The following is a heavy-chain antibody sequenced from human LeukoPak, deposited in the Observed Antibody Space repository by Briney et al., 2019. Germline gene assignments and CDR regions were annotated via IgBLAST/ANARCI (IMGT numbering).Heavy chain of an antibody. D-gene: IGHD1-26*01. CDR3: ARDGGVGAQYYFDY. CDR1: GGSISSYY. J-gene: IGHJ4*02. Sequence: SETLSLTCSVSGGSISSYYWSWIRQPAGKGLEWLGRLYTSGSTNYNPSLKSRVTMSVDTSKNQFSLKLSSVTAADTAVYYCARDGGVGAQYYFDYWGQGTLVTVSS. CDR2: LYTSGST. V-gene: IGHV4-4*07.